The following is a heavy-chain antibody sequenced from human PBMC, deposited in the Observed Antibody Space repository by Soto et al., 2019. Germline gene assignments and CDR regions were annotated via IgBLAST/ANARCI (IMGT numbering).Heavy chain of an antibody. CDR3: ARNKEVAIPSYVVSGLDD. CDR2: ISAYNGNT. D-gene: IGHD2-21*01. Sequence: ASVKVSCKASGFTFTNNGISWVRQAPGQGLEWMGWISAYNGNTNYAQKFLGRVTMTTDTATSTASMELRSLRSDDTAVYYCARNKEVAIPSYVVSGLDDWGPGXTVNVSS. CDR1: GFTFTNNG. V-gene: IGHV1-18*04. J-gene: IGHJ6*02.